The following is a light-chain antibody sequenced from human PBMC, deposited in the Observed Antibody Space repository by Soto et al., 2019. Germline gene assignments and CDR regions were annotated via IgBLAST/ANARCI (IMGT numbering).Light chain of an antibody. CDR3: GSFTSSITPHVV. CDR2: GVS. Sequence: QSALTQPASVSGSPGQSITISCTGTDSDVGGYNYVSWYQQHPGKAPKLMIYGVSNRPSGVSNRFSGSKSGNTASLTISGLQAEDEADYYCGSFTSSITPHVVFGGGTKLTVL. CDR1: DSDVGGYNY. J-gene: IGLJ2*01. V-gene: IGLV2-14*01.